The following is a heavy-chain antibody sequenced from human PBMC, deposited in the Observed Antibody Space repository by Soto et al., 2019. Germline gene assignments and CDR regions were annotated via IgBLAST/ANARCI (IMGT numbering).Heavy chain of an antibody. CDR1: GGSISSYY. V-gene: IGHV4-59*01. CDR2: IYYSGST. Sequence: PSETLSLTCTVSGGSISSYYWSWTRQPPGKGLEWIGYIYYSGSTNYNPSLKSRVTISVDTSKNQFSLKLSSVTAADTAVYYCARVDVVINWFDPWGQGTLVTVSS. CDR3: ARVDVVINWFDP. J-gene: IGHJ5*02. D-gene: IGHD2-21*01.